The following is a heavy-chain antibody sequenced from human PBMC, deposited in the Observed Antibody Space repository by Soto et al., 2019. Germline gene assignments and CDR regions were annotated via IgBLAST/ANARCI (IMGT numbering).Heavy chain of an antibody. CDR1: GSTFRIYG. CDR2: IWYDGSNQ. J-gene: IGHJ4*02. V-gene: IGHV3-33*01. D-gene: IGHD5-12*01. CDR3: ARGNSGYDSCNDY. Sequence: GSLRLSCAASGSTFRIYGMHWVRQAPGKGLEWVAIIWYDGSNQYYADSVKGRFTISRGNSKNTLYLEMNSLRVEDTAIYYCARGNSGYDSCNDYWGQGTPVTVSS.